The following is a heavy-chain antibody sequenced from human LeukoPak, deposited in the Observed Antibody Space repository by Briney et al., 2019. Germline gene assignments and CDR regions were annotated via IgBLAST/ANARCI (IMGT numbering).Heavy chain of an antibody. CDR1: GASISSYY. CDR3: ASYSSSSDFDY. Sequence: SETLSLTCTVSGASISSYYWSWIRQPPGKGLEWIGYIYYSGSTNYNPSLKSRVTISVDTSKNQFSLKLSSVTAADTAVYYCASYSSSSDFDYWGQGTLVTVSS. CDR2: IYYSGST. D-gene: IGHD6-6*01. J-gene: IGHJ4*02. V-gene: IGHV4-59*12.